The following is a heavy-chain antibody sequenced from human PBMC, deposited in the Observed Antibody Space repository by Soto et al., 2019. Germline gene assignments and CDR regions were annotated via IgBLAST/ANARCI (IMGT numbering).Heavy chain of an antibody. D-gene: IGHD3-3*01. V-gene: IGHV1-18*01. Sequence: ASVKVSCKASGYTFTSYGISWVRQAPVQGLEWMGWISAYNGNTNYAQKLQGRVTMTTDTSTSTAYMELRSLRSDDTAVYYCASTGKERGRFLEWPHPKFDYWGQGTLLTGSS. CDR3: ASTGKERGRFLEWPHPKFDY. CDR2: ISAYNGNT. CDR1: GYTFTSYG. J-gene: IGHJ4*02.